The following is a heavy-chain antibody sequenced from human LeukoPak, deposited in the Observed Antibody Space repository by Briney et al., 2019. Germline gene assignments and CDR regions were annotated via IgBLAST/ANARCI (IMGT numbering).Heavy chain of an antibody. J-gene: IGHJ4*02. CDR3: AKGGFSGSWSYFDY. CDR2: ISWNSGSI. D-gene: IGHD6-13*01. Sequence: GRSLRLSCAASGFTFDDYAMHWVRQAPGKGLEWVSGISWNSGSIGYADSVKGRFTISRDNAKNSLYLQMNSLRAEDMALYYCAKGGFSGSWSYFDYWGQGTLVTVSS. CDR1: GFTFDDYA. V-gene: IGHV3-9*03.